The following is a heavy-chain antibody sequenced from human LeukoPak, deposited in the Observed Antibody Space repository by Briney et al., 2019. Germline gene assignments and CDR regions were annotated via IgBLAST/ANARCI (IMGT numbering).Heavy chain of an antibody. D-gene: IGHD1-1*01. Sequence: SETLSLTCTVSGGSISSYYWSWIRQPPGKGLEWIGYIYYSGSTNYNPSLKSRVTISVDTSKNQFSLKLSSVTAADTAVYYCARGAIWRFDYWGQGTLVTVSS. CDR2: IYYSGST. V-gene: IGHV4-59*01. CDR1: GGSISSYY. J-gene: IGHJ4*02. CDR3: ARGAIWRFDY.